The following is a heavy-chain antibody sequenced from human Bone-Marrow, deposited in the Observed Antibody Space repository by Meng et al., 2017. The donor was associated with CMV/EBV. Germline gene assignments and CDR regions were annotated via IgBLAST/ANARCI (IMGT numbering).Heavy chain of an antibody. Sequence: GESLKISCAASGFTFSSYAMHWVRQAPGKGLEYVSAISSNGGSTYYADSVKGRFTISRDNSKNTLYLQMGSLRAEDTAVYYCARGNVLLWFGESHYYYGRDVWGQGTTVTVSS. CDR1: GFTFSSYA. CDR2: ISSNGGST. CDR3: ARGNVLLWFGESHYYYGRDV. J-gene: IGHJ6*02. D-gene: IGHD3-10*01. V-gene: IGHV3-64*02.